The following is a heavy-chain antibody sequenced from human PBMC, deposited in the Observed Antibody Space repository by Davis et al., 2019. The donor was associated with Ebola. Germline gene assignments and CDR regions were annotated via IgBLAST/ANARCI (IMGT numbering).Heavy chain of an antibody. J-gene: IGHJ4*02. V-gene: IGHV3-21*01. CDR2: ISSSSSYI. Sequence: GGSLRLSCAASGFTFSSYSMNWVRQAPGKGLEWVSSISSSSSYIYYADSVKGRFTISRDNAKNSLYLQMNSLRDEDTAVYYCARDPKYYYDSSGYMDYWGQGTLVTVSS. CDR3: ARDPKYYYDSSGYMDY. CDR1: GFTFSSYS. D-gene: IGHD3-22*01.